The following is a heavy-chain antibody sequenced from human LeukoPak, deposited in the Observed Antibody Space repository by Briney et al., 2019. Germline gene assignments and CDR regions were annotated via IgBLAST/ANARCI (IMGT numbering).Heavy chain of an antibody. V-gene: IGHV3-23*01. D-gene: IGHD6-13*01. CDR2: ISGSGGST. Sequence: GGSLRLSCAASGFTFSSYAMSWVRQAPGKGLEWVSAISGSGGSTYYADSVKGRFTISRDNPKNTLYLQMNSLRAEDTAVYYCAKDWAIAAAGGGLDYWGQGTLVTVSS. CDR1: GFTFSSYA. J-gene: IGHJ4*02. CDR3: AKDWAIAAAGGGLDY.